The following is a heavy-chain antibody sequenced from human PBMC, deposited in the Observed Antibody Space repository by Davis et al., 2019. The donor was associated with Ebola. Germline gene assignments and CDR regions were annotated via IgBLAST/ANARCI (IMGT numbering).Heavy chain of an antibody. CDR2: VHGGNGNT. J-gene: IGHJ5*02. D-gene: IGHD3-3*01. CDR1: GYTFTSYG. CDR3: ARDVSRSETIFGVVIWPNNWFDP. Sequence: ASVKVSCKASGYTFTSYGISWVRQAPGQRLEWMGWVHGGNGNTKYSQRFQGRVTITTDTAASTVYLDLNSLRAEDTAVYYCARDVSRSETIFGVVIWPNNWFDPWGQGTLVTVSS. V-gene: IGHV1-18*01.